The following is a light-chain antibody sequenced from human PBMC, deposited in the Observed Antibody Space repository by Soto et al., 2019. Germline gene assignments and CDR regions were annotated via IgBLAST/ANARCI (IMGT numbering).Light chain of an antibody. Sequence: DIQMTQSPSSLGASVGDRGTITCRASQGIDNWLAWYHQKQGKAPNLLIYAASSLQSGVASRFSGSGSGTDFTLIISSLQAEDFGTYWCQQYYSFPLTFGGGTKIEIK. J-gene: IGKJ4*01. CDR2: AAS. CDR1: QGIDNW. CDR3: QQYYSFPLT. V-gene: IGKV1-12*01.